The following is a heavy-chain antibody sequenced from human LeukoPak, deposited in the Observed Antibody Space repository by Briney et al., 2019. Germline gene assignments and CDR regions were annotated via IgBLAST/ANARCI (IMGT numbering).Heavy chain of an antibody. CDR1: GFTVSSNY. J-gene: IGHJ4*02. Sequence: GGSPRLSCAASGFTVSSNYMSWVRQAPEKGLDWVSVISGSAHKIRYADSVKGRFTISRDNSENIVYLQMNNLRVEDTAVYYCAGRPTGYSSGYIHWGQGTLVTVSS. D-gene: IGHD5-18*01. CDR3: AGRPTGYSSGYIH. V-gene: IGHV3-53*01. CDR2: ISGSAHKI.